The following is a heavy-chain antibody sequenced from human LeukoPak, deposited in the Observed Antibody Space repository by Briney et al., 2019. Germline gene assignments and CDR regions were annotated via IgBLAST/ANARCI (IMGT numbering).Heavy chain of an antibody. D-gene: IGHD4-17*01. CDR2: MNPNSGNT. CDR1: GGTFSSYA. Sequence: ASVKVSCKASGGTFSSYAISWVRQAPRQGLEWMGLMNPNSGNTGYAQKFQGRVTITRNTSISTAYMELSSLRSEDTAVYYCARVGLYGVEAFDIWGQGTMVTVSS. CDR3: ARVGLYGVEAFDI. V-gene: IGHV1-8*03. J-gene: IGHJ3*02.